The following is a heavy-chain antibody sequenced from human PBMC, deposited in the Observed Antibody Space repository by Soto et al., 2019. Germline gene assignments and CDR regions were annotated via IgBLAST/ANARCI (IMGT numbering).Heavy chain of an antibody. CDR3: ARGYGYYFDY. CDR1: GFTFSSYA. Sequence: EVQLVESGGGLVQPGGSLRLSCAASGFTFSSYAMHWVRQAPGKGLEYVSVISSNGGSTDYATSVKGRFTISRDNSKNTLYLQMGSLRAEDMAVYYCARGYGYYFDYWGQGTLVTVSS. D-gene: IGHD5-18*01. CDR2: ISSNGGST. V-gene: IGHV3-64*01. J-gene: IGHJ4*02.